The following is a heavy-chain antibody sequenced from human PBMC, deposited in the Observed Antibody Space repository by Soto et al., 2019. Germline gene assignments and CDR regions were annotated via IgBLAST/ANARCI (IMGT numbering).Heavy chain of an antibody. CDR3: AKGRDGYNHQIDY. Sequence: GGSLRLSCAVSGFTFSSYGMSWVRQAPGKGLEWISAISPSGGTTYYADSVKGRFTISRDNSRNTLYLQMNSLRAEDTAVYHCAKGRDGYNHQIDYWGQGTLVTVSS. CDR1: GFTFSSYG. D-gene: IGHD5-12*01. V-gene: IGHV3-23*01. CDR2: ISPSGGTT. J-gene: IGHJ4*02.